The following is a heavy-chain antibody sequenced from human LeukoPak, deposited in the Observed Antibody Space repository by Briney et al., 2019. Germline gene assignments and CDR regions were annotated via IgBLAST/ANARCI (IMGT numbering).Heavy chain of an antibody. CDR1: GFSFSSYW. CDR2: IKQDGSDK. Sequence: GGSLRLSCAASGFSFSSYWMSWVRQAPGKGLEWVANIKQDGSDKYYLTSVRGRFTISRDNAKNSLFLQMNSLRVEDTAVYYCARVYGVRGDSSGPAGYWGQRTLVTVSS. V-gene: IGHV3-7*03. J-gene: IGHJ4*02. CDR3: ARVYGVRGDSSGPAGY. D-gene: IGHD3-22*01.